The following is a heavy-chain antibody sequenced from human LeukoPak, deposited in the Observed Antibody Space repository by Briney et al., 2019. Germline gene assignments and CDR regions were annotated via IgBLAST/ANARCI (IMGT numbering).Heavy chain of an antibody. V-gene: IGHV3-23*01. CDR1: GFTFNNYA. CDR2: ISGSGGST. J-gene: IGHJ4*02. CDR3: AKDPLSYYDSSGYRYFDY. Sequence: PAGSLRLSCAASGFTFNNYAMNWVRQAPGKGLEWVSGISGSGGSTYYADSVKGRFTISRDNSKNTLYLQMNRLRAEDTAVYFCAKDPLSYYDSSGYRYFDYWGQGTLVTVSS. D-gene: IGHD3-22*01.